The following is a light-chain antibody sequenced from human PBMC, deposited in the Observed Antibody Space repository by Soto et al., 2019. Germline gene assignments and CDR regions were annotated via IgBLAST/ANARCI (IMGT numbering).Light chain of an antibody. J-gene: IGLJ1*01. CDR3: VSYTSSTTYV. CDR2: DVN. V-gene: IGLV2-11*01. CDR1: SSDVGGYNY. Sequence: QSALTQPRSVSGSPGQSVTISCTGTSSDVGGYNYVSWYQEHPGKAPKLLIYDVNKRPSGVPDRFSGSKSGNTASLTISGLQAEDEADYYCVSYTSSTTYVFGTGTKLTVL.